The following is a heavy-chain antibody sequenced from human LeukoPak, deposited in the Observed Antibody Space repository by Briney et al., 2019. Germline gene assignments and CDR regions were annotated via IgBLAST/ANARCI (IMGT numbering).Heavy chain of an antibody. CDR3: ARQCGGDCGWYFDL. CDR1: GFTVSSNY. J-gene: IGHJ2*01. Sequence: GGSLRLSCAASGFTVSSNYMSWVRKAPGKGLEWVSVIYSGGSTYYADSVKGRFTISRDNSKNTLYLQMNSLRAEDTAVYYCARQCGGDCGWYFDLWGRGTLVTVSS. V-gene: IGHV3-53*01. CDR2: IYSGGST. D-gene: IGHD2-21*02.